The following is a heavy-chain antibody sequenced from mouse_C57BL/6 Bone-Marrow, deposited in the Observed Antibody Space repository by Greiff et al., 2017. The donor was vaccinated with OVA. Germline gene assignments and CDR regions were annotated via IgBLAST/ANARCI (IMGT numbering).Heavy chain of an antibody. CDR2: INPNNGGT. J-gene: IGHJ1*03. Sequence: EVQLQQSGPELVKPGASVKISCKASGYTFTDYYMNWVKQSHGKSLEWIGDINPNNGGTCYNQKFKGKATLTVDKSTSTAYMELRSLASEDSAFYYCARSGIYPRIDWYFDVWGTGTTVTVSS. D-gene: IGHD2-1*01. V-gene: IGHV1-26*01. CDR1: GYTFTDYY. CDR3: ARSGIYPRIDWYFDV.